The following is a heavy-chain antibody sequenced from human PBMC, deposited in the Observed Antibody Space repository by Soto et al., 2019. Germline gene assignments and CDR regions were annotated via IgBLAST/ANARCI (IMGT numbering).Heavy chain of an antibody. Sequence: SETLSLTCIVSGSSISSSGYYWGWIRQPPGKGLEWIASMYYNVGTYYNPSLNSRVTLSIDMTNNHVSLILNSVTAADTAVYYCARDPDPSPRRVGYFDYWGQGTLVTVSS. CDR3: ARDPDPSPRRVGYFDY. J-gene: IGHJ4*02. CDR1: GSSISSSGYY. D-gene: IGHD2-15*01. CDR2: MYYNVGT. V-gene: IGHV4-39*02.